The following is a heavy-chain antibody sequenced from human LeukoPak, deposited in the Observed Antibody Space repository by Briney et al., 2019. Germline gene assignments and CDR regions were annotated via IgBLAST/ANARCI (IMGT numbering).Heavy chain of an antibody. CDR1: GYTFTGYY. Sequence: ASVKVSCKASGYTFTGYYMHWVRQAPGQGLEWMGWIIPYSGGTNNAQKFQGRVTMTRDTSISTACMELSRLRSDDTAVYYCARGPPYCSGGSCHFTDYWGQGTLVTVSS. J-gene: IGHJ4*02. V-gene: IGHV1-2*02. D-gene: IGHD2-15*01. CDR2: IIPYSGGT. CDR3: ARGPPYCSGGSCHFTDY.